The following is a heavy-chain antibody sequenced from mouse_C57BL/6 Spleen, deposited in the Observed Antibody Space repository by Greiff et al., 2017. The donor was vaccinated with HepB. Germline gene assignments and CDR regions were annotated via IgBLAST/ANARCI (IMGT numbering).Heavy chain of an antibody. V-gene: IGHV1-22*01. CDR3: AKEGTAQVPYAMDY. CDR2: INPNNGGT. Sequence: DVQLQESGPELVKPGASVKMSCKASGYTFTDYNMHWVKQSHGKSLEWIGYINPNNGGTSYNQKFKGKATLTVNKSSSTAYMELRSLTAEDSAVYYCAKEGTAQVPYAMDYWGQGTSVTVSS. CDR1: GYTFTDYN. J-gene: IGHJ4*01. D-gene: IGHD3-2*02.